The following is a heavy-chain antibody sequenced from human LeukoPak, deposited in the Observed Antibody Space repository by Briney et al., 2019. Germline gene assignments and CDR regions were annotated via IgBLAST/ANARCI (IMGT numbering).Heavy chain of an antibody. V-gene: IGHV1-69*13. J-gene: IGHJ6*03. CDR1: GGTFSSYA. D-gene: IGHD2-15*01. CDR2: IIPIFGTA. Sequence: SVKVSCKXSGGTFSSYAISWVRQAPGQGLEWMGGIIPIFGTANYSQKFQGRVTITADESTSTAYMELSSLRSEDTAVYYCARDSGEIVVVVAATPAMYYYYMDVWGKGTTVTVSS. CDR3: ARDSGEIVVVVAATPAMYYYYMDV.